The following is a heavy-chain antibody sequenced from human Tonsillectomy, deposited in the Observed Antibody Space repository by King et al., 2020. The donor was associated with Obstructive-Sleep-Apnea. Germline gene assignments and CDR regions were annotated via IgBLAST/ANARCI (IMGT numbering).Heavy chain of an antibody. Sequence: VQLVESGAEVKKPGASAKVSCKAPGYIFTGYYMHWVRQGAGQGLEWRGTVDPGTGRTSYAQKLQGRVTMTKDTSTTTVYMELSSVRSEDTAMYYCAREGRLSGIDYWGQGTLIAVSS. J-gene: IGHJ4*02. D-gene: IGHD3-16*02. CDR2: VDPGTGRT. V-gene: IGHV1-46*01. CDR1: GYIFTGYY. CDR3: AREGRLSGIDY.